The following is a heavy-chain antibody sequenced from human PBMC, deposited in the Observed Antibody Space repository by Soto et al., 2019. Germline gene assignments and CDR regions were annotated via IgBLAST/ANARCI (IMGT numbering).Heavy chain of an antibody. D-gene: IGHD5-12*01. J-gene: IGHJ5*02. V-gene: IGHV4-4*02. CDR2: IYHGGNT. Sequence: SETLSLTCAVSGGSINSGLWWSWVRQPPGKGLEWIGEIYHGGNTNYNPSLKSRVTISVDKSKYQFSLKLNSVTAADTAVYYCATLEDRDGYNYGVSWGPGTLVTVSS. CDR3: ATLEDRDGYNYGVS. CDR1: GGSINSGLW.